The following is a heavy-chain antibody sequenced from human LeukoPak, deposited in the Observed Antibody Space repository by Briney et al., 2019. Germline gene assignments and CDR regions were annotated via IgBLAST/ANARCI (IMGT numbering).Heavy chain of an antibody. CDR2: ISSSSTYI. CDR1: GFIFSSYT. Sequence: PGGSLRLSCAASGFIFSSYTMNWVRQAPGKGLEWVSSISSSSTYIYYADSVKGRFTISSDNAKNSLYLQMNSLRAEDTAVYYCARDCSGGSCYSLDYWGQGTLVTVSS. CDR3: ARDCSGGSCYSLDY. V-gene: IGHV3-21*01. D-gene: IGHD2-15*01. J-gene: IGHJ4*02.